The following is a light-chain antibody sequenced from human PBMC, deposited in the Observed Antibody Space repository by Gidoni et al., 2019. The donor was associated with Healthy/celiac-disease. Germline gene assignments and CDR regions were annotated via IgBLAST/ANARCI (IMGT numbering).Light chain of an antibody. Sequence: DIQMTQSPSSLSASVGDRVTITCRASQSIRSYLNWYQQKPVKAPKLLIYAASSLKSGVPSRFSGSGSGTDFTLTISSLQPEDFATYYCQQSYSTPPYTFGQGTKLEIK. CDR2: AAS. J-gene: IGKJ2*01. CDR3: QQSYSTPPYT. CDR1: QSIRSY. V-gene: IGKV1-39*01.